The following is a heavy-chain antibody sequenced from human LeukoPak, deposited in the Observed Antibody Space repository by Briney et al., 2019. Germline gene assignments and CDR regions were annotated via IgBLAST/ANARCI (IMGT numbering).Heavy chain of an antibody. CDR1: GFTFNNYA. Sequence: GESLRLPCAASGFTFNNYAMSWVRQAPGKGLEWVSAISGSGGSTFYADSVKGRFTISRDNAKNTVYLQMSSLRADDTAVYYCARDGFTGPRTAYLDHWGQGTLVTVSS. CDR3: ARDGFTGPRTAYLDH. D-gene: IGHD2-8*02. J-gene: IGHJ4*01. CDR2: ISGSGGST. V-gene: IGHV3-23*01.